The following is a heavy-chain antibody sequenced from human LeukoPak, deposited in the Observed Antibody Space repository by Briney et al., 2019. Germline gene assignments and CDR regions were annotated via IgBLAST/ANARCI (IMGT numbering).Heavy chain of an antibody. CDR2: FDPEDGET. V-gene: IGHV1-24*01. CDR1: GYTLTELS. J-gene: IGHJ5*02. CDR3: ATVYRSSEGVNWFDP. D-gene: IGHD6-6*01. Sequence: GASVKVSCKXSGYTLTELSMHWVRQAPGKGLEWMGAFDPEDGETIYAQKFQGRVTMTEDTSTDTAYMELSSLRSEDTAVYYCATVYRSSEGVNWFDPWGQGTLVTVSS.